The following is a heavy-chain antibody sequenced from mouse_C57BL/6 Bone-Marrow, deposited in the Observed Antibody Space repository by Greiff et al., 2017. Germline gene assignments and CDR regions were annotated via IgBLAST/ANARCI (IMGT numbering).Heavy chain of an antibody. V-gene: IGHV1-59*01. CDR1: GYTFTSYW. J-gene: IGHJ3*01. Sequence: QVQLQQPGAELVRPGTSVKLSCKASGYTFTSYWMHWVKQRPGQGLAWIGVIDPSDSYTNYNQKFKGKATLTVDTSSSTAYMQLSSLTSEDSAVYYCARIYYDYDVFAYWGQGTLVTVAA. D-gene: IGHD2-4*01. CDR2: IDPSDSYT. CDR3: ARIYYDYDVFAY.